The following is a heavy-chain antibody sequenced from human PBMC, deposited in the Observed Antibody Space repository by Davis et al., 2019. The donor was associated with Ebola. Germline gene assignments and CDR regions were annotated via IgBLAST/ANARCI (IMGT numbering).Heavy chain of an antibody. CDR2: ISAYKVNT. J-gene: IGHJ4*02. Sequence: AASVKVSCKASGYTFPSHAISWVRQAPGQGLEWMGWISAYKVNTNYAQKLQGRVTMTTDTSTSTAYMELRSLRSDDTAVYYCARGVDYGEQFDYWGQGTLVTVSS. D-gene: IGHD4-17*01. CDR3: ARGVDYGEQFDY. CDR1: GYTFPSHA. V-gene: IGHV1-18*01.